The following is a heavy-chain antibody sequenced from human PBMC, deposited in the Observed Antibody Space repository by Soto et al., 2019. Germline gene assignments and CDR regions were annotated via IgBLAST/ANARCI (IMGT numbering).Heavy chain of an antibody. CDR3: ERESGGVGFDY. CDR2: IYYSGST. CDR1: GGSISRYY. V-gene: IGHV4-59*01. D-gene: IGHD1-26*01. Sequence: SETLSLTSTVSGGSISRYYWSWIRQPPGKGLEWIGYIYYSGSTNYNPSLKSPVTISVDTSKNQISLKLRSVTAADTAVYYCERESGGVGFDYCGQGTLVTVSS. J-gene: IGHJ4*02.